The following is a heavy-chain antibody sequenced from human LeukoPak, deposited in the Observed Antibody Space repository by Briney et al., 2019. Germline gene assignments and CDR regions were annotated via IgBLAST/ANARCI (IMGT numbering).Heavy chain of an antibody. Sequence: ASVKVSCKASGYTFTGYYMHWVRQAPGQGLEWMGWINPNSGGTNYAQKFQGWVTMTRDTSISTAYMELSRLRSDDTAVYYCARENSSCWSWYFDYWGQGTLVTVSS. V-gene: IGHV1-2*04. J-gene: IGHJ4*02. CDR1: GYTFTGYY. CDR2: INPNSGGT. D-gene: IGHD6-19*01. CDR3: ARENSSCWSWYFDY.